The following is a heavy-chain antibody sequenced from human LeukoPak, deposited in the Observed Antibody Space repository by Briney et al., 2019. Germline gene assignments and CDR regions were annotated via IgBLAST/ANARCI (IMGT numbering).Heavy chain of an antibody. V-gene: IGHV4-39*07. CDR3: ARERREQLLPPYTRSVTYFDY. D-gene: IGHD2-2*01. CDR1: GGSITSNSYY. Sequence: SETLSLTCTVSGGSITSNSYYWGWIRQPPGKGLEWIGSIYYSGSTYYNPSLKRRVTISIDTSKNQFSLKLSSVTAADTAVYYCARERREQLLPPYTRSVTYFDYWGQGALVTVSS. CDR2: IYYSGST. J-gene: IGHJ4*02.